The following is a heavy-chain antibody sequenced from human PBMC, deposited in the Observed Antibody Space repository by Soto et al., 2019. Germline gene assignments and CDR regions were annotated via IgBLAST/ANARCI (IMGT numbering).Heavy chain of an antibody. J-gene: IGHJ3*02. V-gene: IGHV1-2*02. D-gene: IGHD3-3*01. CDR2: INPANGVA. CDR3: ARGGGVGVPGASAFDI. CDR1: GYTLTSHH. Sequence: QVHLVQSGAEVKKPGASMKISCTASGYTLTSHHVHWVWQAPGRGLEWMGSINPANGVAQYTERFQGRVTMTRDTPTNTVYMELRGLTSDDTAVFYCARGGGVGVPGASAFDIWGQGTMVTVSS.